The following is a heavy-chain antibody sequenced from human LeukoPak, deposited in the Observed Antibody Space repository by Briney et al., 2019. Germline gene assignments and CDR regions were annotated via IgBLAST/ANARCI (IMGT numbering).Heavy chain of an antibody. V-gene: IGHV3-74*01. D-gene: IGHD3-3*01. Sequence: GGSLRLSCAASGFTFRSCWMHWVRQAPGEELVWVSRINGDGSTTNYADSVRGRFTISRDNAKNTLYLQMNSLRADDSAVYYCASLVGGYYPPVEAFDIWGQGTMVTVSS. CDR1: GFTFRSCW. CDR2: INGDGSTT. J-gene: IGHJ3*02. CDR3: ASLVGGYYPPVEAFDI.